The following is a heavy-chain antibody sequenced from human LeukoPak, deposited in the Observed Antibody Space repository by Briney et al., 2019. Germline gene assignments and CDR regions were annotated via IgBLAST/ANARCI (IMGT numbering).Heavy chain of an antibody. V-gene: IGHV3-30*18. J-gene: IGHJ4*02. CDR3: AKGTRRGRVY. CDR1: GFTFSSYG. D-gene: IGHD6-25*01. CDR2: ISYDGSNK. Sequence: PPGGSLRLSCAASGFTFSSYGMHWVRQAPGKGLEWVAVISYDGSNKYYADSVKGRFTISRDNSKNTLYLQMNSLRAEDTAVYYCAKGTRRGRVYWGQGTLVTVSS.